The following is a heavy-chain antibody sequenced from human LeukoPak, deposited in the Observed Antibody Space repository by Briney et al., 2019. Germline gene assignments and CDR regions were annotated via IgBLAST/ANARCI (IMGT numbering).Heavy chain of an antibody. CDR3: ARPAYRGSYYDAFDI. V-gene: IGHV4-39*01. Sequence: PSETLSLTRTVSGGSISSSSYYWGWIRQPPGKGLEWIGSIYYSGSTYYNPSLKSRVTISVDTSKNKFSLKLNSVTAADTAVYYCARPAYRGSYYDAFDIWGQGTMVTVSS. CDR1: GGSISSSSYY. D-gene: IGHD1-26*01. CDR2: IYYSGST. J-gene: IGHJ3*02.